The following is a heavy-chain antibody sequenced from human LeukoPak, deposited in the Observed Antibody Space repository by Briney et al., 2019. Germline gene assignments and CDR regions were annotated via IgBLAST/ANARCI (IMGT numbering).Heavy chain of an antibody. CDR2: ISWNSGSI. J-gene: IGHJ6*02. CDR3: ARFMNYYYYGMDV. D-gene: IGHD3-16*01. CDR1: GFTFDDYA. Sequence: PGRSLRLSCAASGFTFDDYAMHWVRQAPGKGLEWVSGISWNSGSIGYADSVKGRFTISRDNAQNSLYLQMNSLRAEDAAVYYCARFMNYYYYGMDVWGQGTTVTVSS. V-gene: IGHV3-9*01.